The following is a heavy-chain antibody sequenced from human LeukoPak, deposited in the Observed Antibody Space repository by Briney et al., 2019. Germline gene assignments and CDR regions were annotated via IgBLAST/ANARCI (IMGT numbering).Heavy chain of an antibody. CDR2: ISGSGDTT. D-gene: IGHD3-10*01. CDR1: GFTFSSYA. J-gene: IGHJ4*02. V-gene: IGHV3-23*01. Sequence: GGSLRLSCAASGFTFSSYAMSWVRQAPGKGLERVSHISGSGDTTYYADPVKGWFTISRDNSKNTLYLQMNSLRADDTAVYYCAKDMEGSVADYFDYWGQGTLVTVSS. CDR3: AKDMEGSVADYFDY.